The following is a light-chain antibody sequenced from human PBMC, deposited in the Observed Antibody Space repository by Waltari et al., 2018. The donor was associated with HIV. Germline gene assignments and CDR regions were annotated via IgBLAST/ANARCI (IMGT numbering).Light chain of an antibody. CDR2: QAS. Sequence: QSVGSFLAWYQRKPGKAPKLLIFQASSLQTGVPSRFSGSGSGTYFTLTITSLQPEDFASYYCQQYHTYLTFGQGTDLE. J-gene: IGKJ2*01. CDR3: QQYHTYLT. CDR1: QSVGSF. V-gene: IGKV1-5*03.